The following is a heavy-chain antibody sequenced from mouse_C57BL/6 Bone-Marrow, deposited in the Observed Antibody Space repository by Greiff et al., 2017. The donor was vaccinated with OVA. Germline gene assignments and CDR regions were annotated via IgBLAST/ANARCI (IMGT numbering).Heavy chain of an antibody. V-gene: IGHV8-12*01. D-gene: IGHD2-5*01. CDR2: IYWDDDK. CDR1: GFSLSTSGMG. Sequence: QVTLKESGPGILQSSQTLSLTCSFSGFSLSTSGMGVSWIRQPSGKGLEWLARIYWDDDKRYNPSLKSGLTISQDTSRKQGFLKITSVDTEDTATYDGARRGNSKRDFDGGGTGTTVTVSA. CDR3: ARRGNSKRDFDG. J-gene: IGHJ1*03.